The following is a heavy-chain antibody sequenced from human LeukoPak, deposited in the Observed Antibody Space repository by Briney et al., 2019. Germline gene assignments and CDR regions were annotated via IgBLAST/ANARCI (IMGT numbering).Heavy chain of an antibody. Sequence: GGSLRLSCAASGFTFSSYGMHWVRQAPGKGLEWVAFIRYDGSNKYYADSVKGRFTISRDNSKNTLYLQMNRLRAEDTAVYYCAKEWTNSGRYYFDYWGQGTLVTVSS. CDR1: GFTFSSYG. J-gene: IGHJ4*02. CDR2: IRYDGSNK. V-gene: IGHV3-30*02. D-gene: IGHD1-26*01. CDR3: AKEWTNSGRYYFDY.